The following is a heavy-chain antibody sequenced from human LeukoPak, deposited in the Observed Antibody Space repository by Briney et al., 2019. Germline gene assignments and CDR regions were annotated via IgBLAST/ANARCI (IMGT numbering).Heavy chain of an antibody. CDR1: GFTFSNYA. CDR2: ITGGGSGI. J-gene: IGHJ4*02. CDR3: AKWGDYDVLTGYYVSDY. Sequence: SGASLRLSYAASGFTFSNYAMSWVRQAPGKGLEWVSAITGGGSGIYYADSMKSRFTISRDNSKNTLYLQINSLRAEDTAVYYCAKWGDYDVLTGYYVSDYWGQGTLVTVSS. V-gene: IGHV3-23*01. D-gene: IGHD3-9*01.